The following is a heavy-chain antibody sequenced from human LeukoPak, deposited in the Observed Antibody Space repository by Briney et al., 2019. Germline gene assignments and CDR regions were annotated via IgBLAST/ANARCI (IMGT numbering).Heavy chain of an antibody. CDR3: AGQSIAAAGTVY. D-gene: IGHD6-13*01. J-gene: IGHJ4*02. CDR2: ITRNSGSI. Sequence: PGGSLRLSCAASGFTFDDYAMHWVRQAPGKGLEWVSGITRNSGSIGYAESVKGRFTISRDNAKKSLYLQMHSLRAEDTALYYCAGQSIAAAGTVYWGQGTLVTVSS. V-gene: IGHV3-9*01. CDR1: GFTFDDYA.